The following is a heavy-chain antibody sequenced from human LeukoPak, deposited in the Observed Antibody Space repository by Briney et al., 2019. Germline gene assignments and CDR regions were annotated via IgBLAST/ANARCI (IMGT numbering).Heavy chain of an antibody. D-gene: IGHD3-22*01. V-gene: IGHV1-24*01. J-gene: IGHJ2*01. CDR1: GYTLTELS. CDR2: FDPEDGET. CDR3: ATLPVNYYDSSGYQKSLDWYFDL. Sequence: ASVKVSCKVSGYTLTELSMHWVRQAPGKGLEWMGGFDPEDGETIYAQKFQGRVTMTEDTSTDTAYMELSSLRSEDTAVYYCATLPVNYYDSSGYQKSLDWYFDLWGRGTLVTVSS.